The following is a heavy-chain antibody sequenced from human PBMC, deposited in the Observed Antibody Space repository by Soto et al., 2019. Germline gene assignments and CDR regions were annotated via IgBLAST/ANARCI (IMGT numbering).Heavy chain of an antibody. D-gene: IGHD1-26*01. V-gene: IGHV4-59*08. CDR1: GGSISSYY. J-gene: IGHJ4*02. Sequence: SETLSLTCTVSGGSISSYYWSWIRQPPGKGLEWIGYIYYSGSTNYNPSLKSRVTISVDTSKNQFSLKLNSMTAADTAVYYCASVLLVGPTEYHSWGQGTLVTVSS. CDR3: ASVLLVGPTEYHS. CDR2: IYYSGST.